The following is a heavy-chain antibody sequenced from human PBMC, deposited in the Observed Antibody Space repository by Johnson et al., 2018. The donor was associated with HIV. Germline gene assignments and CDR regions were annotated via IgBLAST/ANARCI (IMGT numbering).Heavy chain of an antibody. V-gene: IGHV3-11*04. CDR1: RFTFSDYY. J-gene: IGHJ3*02. Sequence: QVQLVESGGGLIQPGGSLRLSCAASRFTFSDYYMSWIRQTPGKGLEWVSYISSSGGTIYYADSVKGRFSISRDNAKNSLYLQMNRLRAEDTAVYYCARDRGYWDAFDIWGQGTMVIVSS. D-gene: IGHD3-22*01. CDR3: ARDRGYWDAFDI. CDR2: ISSSGGTI.